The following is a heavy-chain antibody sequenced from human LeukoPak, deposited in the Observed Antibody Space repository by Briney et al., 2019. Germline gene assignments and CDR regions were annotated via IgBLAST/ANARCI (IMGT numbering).Heavy chain of an antibody. CDR3: AKDQYTYGYDFFQH. J-gene: IGHJ1*01. V-gene: IGHV3-23*01. Sequence: GGSLRLSCAASGFTFSSYAMSWVRQAPGKGLEWVSAIGASGGSTDYADSVKGRFTISRDNSKNTLYLQMNSLRAEDTAVYYCAKDQYTYGYDFFQHWGQGALVTVSS. CDR1: GFTFSSYA. CDR2: IGASGGST. D-gene: IGHD5-18*01.